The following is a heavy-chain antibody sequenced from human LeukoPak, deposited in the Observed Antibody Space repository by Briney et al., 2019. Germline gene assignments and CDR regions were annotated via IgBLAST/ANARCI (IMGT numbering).Heavy chain of an antibody. V-gene: IGHV4-34*01. CDR2: INHSGST. CDR1: GGSFSGYY. J-gene: IGHJ4*02. CDR3: ARDRITMVRGLDY. Sequence: SETLSLTCAVYGGSFSGYYWSWIRQPPGKGLGWIGEINHSGSTNYNPSLKSRVTISVDTSKNQFSLKLSSVTAADTAVYYCARDRITMVRGLDYWGQGTLVTVSS. D-gene: IGHD3-10*01.